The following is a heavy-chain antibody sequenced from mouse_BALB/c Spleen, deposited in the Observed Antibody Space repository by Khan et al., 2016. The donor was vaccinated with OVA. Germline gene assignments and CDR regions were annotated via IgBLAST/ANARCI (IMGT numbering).Heavy chain of an antibody. Sequence: QVQLKESGPGLVAPSQRLSITCTVSGFSLTSYGVHWVRQPPGKGLEWLGVIWAGGGKTYNSALMSKLSISKYKSNSQVFLKMNRLQTDDTTMYYCARLEDIWGQGTTLTVSS. CDR3: ARLEDI. CDR2: IWAGGGK. J-gene: IGHJ2*01. V-gene: IGHV2-9*02. D-gene: IGHD1-3*01. CDR1: GFSLTSYG.